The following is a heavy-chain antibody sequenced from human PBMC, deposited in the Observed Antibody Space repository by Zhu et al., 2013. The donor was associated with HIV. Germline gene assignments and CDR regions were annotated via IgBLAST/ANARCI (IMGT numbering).Heavy chain of an antibody. CDR2: INPNSGGT. CDR1: GYTFTGYY. CDR3: ARAQDTAMVWTPVTMDV. V-gene: IGHV1-2*02. J-gene: IGHJ6*02. D-gene: IGHD5-18*01. Sequence: QVQLVQSGAEVKKPGASVKVSCKASGYTFTGYYMHWVRQAPGQGLEWMGWINPNSGGTNYAQKFQGRVTMTRDTSISTAYMELSRLRSDDTAVYYCARAQDTAMVWTPVTMDVWGQGTTVTVSS.